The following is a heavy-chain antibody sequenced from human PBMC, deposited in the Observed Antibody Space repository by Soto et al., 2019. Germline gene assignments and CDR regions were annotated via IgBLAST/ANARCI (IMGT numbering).Heavy chain of an antibody. CDR3: ARGVGSSPPRY. Sequence: SDTLSLTCTISGGSISVYYWSWIRQSPGQGLEWIGYIYDSGSPYYNPSLKTRVTISADTSKNQISLKLTSATAADTAVYYCARGVGSSPPRYWGRGTLVTVSS. V-gene: IGHV4-59*07. CDR2: IYDSGSP. J-gene: IGHJ4*02. CDR1: GGSISVYY. D-gene: IGHD3-9*01.